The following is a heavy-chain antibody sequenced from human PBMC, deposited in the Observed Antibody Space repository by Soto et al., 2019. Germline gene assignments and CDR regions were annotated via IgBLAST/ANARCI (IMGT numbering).Heavy chain of an antibody. V-gene: IGHV4-39*07. CDR2: IYYSGST. CDR3: ARDWRYYDSSGYPRVYGMDV. J-gene: IGHJ6*02. Sequence: PSETLSLTCTVSGGSISSSSYYWGWIRQPPGKGLEWIGSIYYSGSTYYNPSLKSRVTISVDTSKIQFSLKLSSVTAADTAVYYCARDWRYYDSSGYPRVYGMDVWGQGTTVTVSS. CDR1: GGSISSSSYY. D-gene: IGHD3-22*01.